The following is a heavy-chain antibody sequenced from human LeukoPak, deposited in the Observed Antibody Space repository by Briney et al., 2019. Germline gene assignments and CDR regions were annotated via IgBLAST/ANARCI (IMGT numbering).Heavy chain of an antibody. D-gene: IGHD2/OR15-2a*01. CDR3: ARFATIVIEAFDI. J-gene: IGHJ3*02. V-gene: IGHV4-59*01. Sequence: PSETLSLTCTVSGGSISSYYWSWIRQPPGKGLEWIGYIYYSGSTNYNPSLKSRVTISVDTSKNQFSLKLSSVPAADTAVYYCARFATIVIEAFDIWGQGTMVTVSS. CDR2: IYYSGST. CDR1: GGSISSYY.